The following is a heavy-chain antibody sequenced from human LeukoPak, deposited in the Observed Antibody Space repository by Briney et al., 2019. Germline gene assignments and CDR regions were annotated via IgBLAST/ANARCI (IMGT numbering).Heavy chain of an antibody. Sequence: PSETLSLTCTVSGYSISSGYYWGWIRQPPGKGLEWIGSIYHSGSTYYNPSLKSRVTISVDTSKNQFSLKLSSVTAADTAVYYCARGYSSSWYGTPNYYYYYYMDVWGKGTTVTVSS. CDR3: ARGYSSSWYGTPNYYYYYYMDV. J-gene: IGHJ6*03. CDR1: GYSISSGYY. CDR2: IYHSGST. V-gene: IGHV4-38-2*02. D-gene: IGHD6-13*01.